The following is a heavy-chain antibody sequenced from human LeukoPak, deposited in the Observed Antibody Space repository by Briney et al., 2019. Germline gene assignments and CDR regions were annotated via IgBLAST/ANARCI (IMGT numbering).Heavy chain of an antibody. CDR1: GFTFSSYA. J-gene: IGHJ4*02. V-gene: IGHV3-23*01. CDR3: AKRPYCSGAVCYHIDY. Sequence: GGSLRLSCAASGFTFSSYAMSWVRQAPGKGMEWVSTINGSGSSTYYADSVKGRFTISRDNSKNTVYLQMNSLRAEDTAVYYCAKRPYCSGAVCYHIDYWGQGTLVTVSS. CDR2: INGSGSST. D-gene: IGHD2-8*02.